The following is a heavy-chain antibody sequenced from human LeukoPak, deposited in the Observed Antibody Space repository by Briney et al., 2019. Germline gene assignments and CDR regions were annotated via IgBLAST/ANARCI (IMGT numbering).Heavy chain of an antibody. J-gene: IGHJ4*02. V-gene: IGHV3-30*18. CDR2: ISFEGTNK. CDR1: GFTFSSYG. D-gene: IGHD3/OR15-3a*01. Sequence: GGSLRLSCAASGFTFSSYGMHWVRQAPGKGLEWVAVISFEGTNKYYADSVKGRCTISRDNSENTLYLQMNSLTAEDTAVYYCAKDTSNDVFYWGQGTLVTVSS. CDR3: AKDTSNDVFY.